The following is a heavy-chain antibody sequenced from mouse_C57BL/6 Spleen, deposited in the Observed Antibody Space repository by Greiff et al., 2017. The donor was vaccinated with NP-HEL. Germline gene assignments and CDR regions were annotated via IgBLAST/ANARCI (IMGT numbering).Heavy chain of an antibody. CDR2: IDPSDSYT. CDR1: GYTFTSYW. D-gene: IGHD2-3*01. Sequence: QVQLQQPGAELVKPGASVKLSCKASGYTFTSYWMQWVKQRPGQGLEWIGEIDPSDSYTNYNQKFKGKATLTVDTSSSTAYMQLSSLTSEDSAVYYCASLDGWAYWGQGTLVTVSA. J-gene: IGHJ3*01. CDR3: ASLDGWAY. V-gene: IGHV1-50*01.